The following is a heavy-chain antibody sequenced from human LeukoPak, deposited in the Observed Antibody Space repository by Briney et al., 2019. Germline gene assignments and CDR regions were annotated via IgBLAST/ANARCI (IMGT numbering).Heavy chain of an antibody. Sequence: SETLSLTCTVSGDSMNPYYWSWIRQPAGKGLEWIGHIYTTGTIRYEPTLNSRVSMSVDTSKSQFSLRLNSVTAADTAVYYCARGLLDARGWYHHDYWGQGTLVTVSS. J-gene: IGHJ4*02. CDR2: IYTTGTI. CDR1: GDSMNPYY. D-gene: IGHD6-19*01. CDR3: ARGLLDARGWYHHDY. V-gene: IGHV4-4*07.